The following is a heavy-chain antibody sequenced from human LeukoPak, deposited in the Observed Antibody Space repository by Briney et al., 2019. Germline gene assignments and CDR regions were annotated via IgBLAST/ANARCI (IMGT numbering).Heavy chain of an antibody. D-gene: IGHD3-10*01. Sequence: ASVKVSCKASGGTFSSYAISWVRQAPGQGLEWMGGIIPTFGTANYAQKFQGRVTITTDESTSTAYMELSSLRSEDTAVYYCARAPPTMVRGVYYFDYWGQGTLVTVSS. CDR3: ARAPPTMVRGVYYFDY. CDR2: IIPTFGTA. J-gene: IGHJ4*02. CDR1: GGTFSSYA. V-gene: IGHV1-69*05.